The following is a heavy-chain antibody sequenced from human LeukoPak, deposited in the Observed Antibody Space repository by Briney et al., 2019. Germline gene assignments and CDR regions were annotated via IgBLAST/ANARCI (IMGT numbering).Heavy chain of an antibody. J-gene: IGHJ1*01. V-gene: IGHV3-21*06. CDR2: ISTTHNYI. CDR1: GFTFKTYS. Sequence: GGSLRLSCATSGFTFKTYSMAWVRQAPGRGLEWVASISTTHNYIYYADSVEGRFTISRDNAENSLYLQMDSLRAEDTAVYYCAKDLAYCGGDCYPRPVFHFWGQGTLVTVSS. CDR3: AKDLAYCGGDCYPRPVFHF. D-gene: IGHD2-21*02.